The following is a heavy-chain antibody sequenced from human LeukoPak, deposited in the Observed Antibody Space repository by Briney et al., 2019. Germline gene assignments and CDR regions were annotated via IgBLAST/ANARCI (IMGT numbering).Heavy chain of an antibody. Sequence: SETLSLTCTASGGSISSSSYYWGWIRQPPGKGLEWIGSIYYSGSTYYNPSLKSRVTISVDTSKNQFSLKLSSVTAADTAVYYCARHSGRKYSSSWYYFDYWGQGTLVTVSS. J-gene: IGHJ4*02. V-gene: IGHV4-39*01. D-gene: IGHD6-13*01. CDR2: IYYSGST. CDR1: GGSISSSSYY. CDR3: ARHSGRKYSSSWYYFDY.